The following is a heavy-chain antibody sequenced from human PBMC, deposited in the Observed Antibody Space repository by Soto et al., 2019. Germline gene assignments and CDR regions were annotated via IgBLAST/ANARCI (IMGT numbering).Heavy chain of an antibody. CDR1: GFSLSNYS. V-gene: IGHV3-7*03. CDR3: ARPRFRGMDV. CDR2: IKEDGSEK. Sequence: QPGGSLRLSCVGSGFSLSNYSMSWVRQAPGKGLEWVANIKEDGSEKYYVESVKGRFTISRDNAKNSLYLQVNSLRDEDTAVYYCARPRFRGMDVWGQGTTVTVSS. D-gene: IGHD3-10*01. J-gene: IGHJ6*02.